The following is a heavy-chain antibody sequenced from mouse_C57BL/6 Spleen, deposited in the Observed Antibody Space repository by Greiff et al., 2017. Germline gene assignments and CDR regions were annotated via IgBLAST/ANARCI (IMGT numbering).Heavy chain of an antibody. Sequence: VKLQQPGAELVRPGSSVKLSCKASGYTFTSYWMDWVKQRPGQGLEWIGNIYPSDSETHYNQKFKDKATLTVDKSSSTAYMQLSSLTSEDSAVYYCARSRTGTDYFDEWGQGTTLTVSS. CDR1: GYTFTSYW. V-gene: IGHV1-61*01. D-gene: IGHD4-1*01. J-gene: IGHJ2*01. CDR2: IYPSDSET. CDR3: ARSRTGTDYFDE.